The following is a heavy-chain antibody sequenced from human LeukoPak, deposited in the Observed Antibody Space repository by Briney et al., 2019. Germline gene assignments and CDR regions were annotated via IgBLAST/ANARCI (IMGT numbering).Heavy chain of an antibody. CDR1: GCSLTSYW. D-gene: IGHD6-6*01. V-gene: IGHV5-51*01. J-gene: IGHJ5*02. Sequence: GESLKISCKASGCSLTSYWIGWVRQMPEKGLEWMGIIYPDDSDTRYSPSFQGQVTISADKSISTAYMQWSSLKASDTAMYYCARQVSSSGWFDHWGQGTLVTVSS. CDR2: IYPDDSDT. CDR3: ARQVSSSGWFDH.